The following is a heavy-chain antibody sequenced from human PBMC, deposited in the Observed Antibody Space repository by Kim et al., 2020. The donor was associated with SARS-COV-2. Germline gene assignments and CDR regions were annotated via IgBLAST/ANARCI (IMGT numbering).Heavy chain of an antibody. J-gene: IGHJ4*02. D-gene: IGHD3-10*01. Sequence: NPSLKSRVTISVDTSKNQFSLKLSSVTAADTAVYYCVRGGGVYGSGSFYWGQGTLVTVSS. V-gene: IGHV4-39*07. CDR3: VRGGGVYGSGSFY.